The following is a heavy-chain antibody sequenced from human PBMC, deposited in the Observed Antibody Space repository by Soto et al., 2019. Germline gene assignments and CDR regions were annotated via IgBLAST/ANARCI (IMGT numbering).Heavy chain of an antibody. CDR1: GGSISSGGYY. Sequence: PSETLSLTCTVSGGSISSGGYYWSWIRQHPGKGLEWIGYIYYSGSTYYNPSLKSRVTISVDTSKNQFSLKLRSVTAADTAVYYCAREVLSSSSQGPLYYGMDVWGQGTTVTVSS. CDR2: IYYSGST. CDR3: AREVLSSSSQGPLYYGMDV. J-gene: IGHJ6*02. V-gene: IGHV4-31*03. D-gene: IGHD6-6*01.